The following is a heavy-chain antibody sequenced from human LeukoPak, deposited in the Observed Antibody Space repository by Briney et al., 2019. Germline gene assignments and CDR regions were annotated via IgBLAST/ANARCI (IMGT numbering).Heavy chain of an antibody. Sequence: GASVKVSCKASGGTFSSHTISWVRQAPGQGPEWMGGIIPLFGTVQYAQKFQGRVTITADDSMTTAHMELSSLRSEGTAVYYCARDDPGRSSDDYYYYCYMDVWGKGTTVTVSS. CDR3: ARDDPGRSSDDYYYYCYMDV. D-gene: IGHD1-26*01. V-gene: IGHV1-69*13. CDR2: IIPLFGTV. CDR1: GGTFSSHT. J-gene: IGHJ6*03.